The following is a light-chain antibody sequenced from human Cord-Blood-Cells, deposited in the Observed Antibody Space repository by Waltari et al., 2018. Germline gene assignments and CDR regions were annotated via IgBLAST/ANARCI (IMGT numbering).Light chain of an antibody. V-gene: IGLV1-44*01. CDR1: SSNIGSNT. CDR2: SNN. J-gene: IGLJ3*02. CDR3: AAWDDSLNGWV. Sequence: QSVLTQPPSASGNPGQRVTISCSGRSSNIGSNTVNWYQQLPGTAPKLLSYSNNQQTSGVPDRSCGSRSGSSASLAIGRLQSEDEADYYCAAWDDSLNGWVFGGGTKLTVL.